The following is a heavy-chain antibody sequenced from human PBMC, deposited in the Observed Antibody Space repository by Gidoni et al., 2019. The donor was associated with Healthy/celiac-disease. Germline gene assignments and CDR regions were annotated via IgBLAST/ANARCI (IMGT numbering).Heavy chain of an antibody. D-gene: IGHD3-22*01. J-gene: IGHJ4*02. V-gene: IGHV3-49*05. Sequence: EVQLVESGGGLVKQGRSLRLSCTASGFTFGDYAMSWFRQAPGKGLEWVGFIRSKAYGGTTEYAASVKGRFTISRDDSKSIAYLQMNSLKTEDTAVYYCTRGPPSYGDSSGYYYFYWGQGTLVTVSS. CDR1: GFTFGDYA. CDR2: IRSKAYGGTT. CDR3: TRGPPSYGDSSGYYYFY.